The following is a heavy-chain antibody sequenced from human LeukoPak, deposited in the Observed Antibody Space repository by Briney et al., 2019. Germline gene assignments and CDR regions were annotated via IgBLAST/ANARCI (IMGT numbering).Heavy chain of an antibody. J-gene: IGHJ3*02. CDR3: VRDRIVVVPAAYMDDAFDI. Sequence: PGGSLRLSCAASGFTFSSYSMNWVRQAPGKGLEWVSSISSSSSYIYYADSVKGRFTISRDNAKNSLYLQMNSLRAEDTAVYYCVRDRIVVVPAAYMDDAFDIWGQGTMVTVSS. D-gene: IGHD2-2*01. V-gene: IGHV3-21*01. CDR2: ISSSSSYI. CDR1: GFTFSSYS.